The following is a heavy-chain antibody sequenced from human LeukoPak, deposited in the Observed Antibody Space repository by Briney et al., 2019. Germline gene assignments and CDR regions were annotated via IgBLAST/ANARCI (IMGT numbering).Heavy chain of an antibody. J-gene: IGHJ4*02. CDR1: GYTFTGYY. CDR2: INPNSGGT. CDR3: ARTTGRYTRNEPIDY. D-gene: IGHD1-14*01. V-gene: IGHV1-2*02. Sequence: ASVKVSFKASGYTFTGYYMHWVRQAPGQGLEWMGWINPNSGGTNYAQKFQGRVTMTRDTSISTAYMELSRLRSDDTAVYYCARTTGRYTRNEPIDYWGQGTLVTVSS.